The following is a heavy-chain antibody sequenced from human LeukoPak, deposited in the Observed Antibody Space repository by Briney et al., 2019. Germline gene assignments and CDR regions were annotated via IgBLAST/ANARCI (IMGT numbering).Heavy chain of an antibody. CDR3: AKDGRWFGELLDAFDI. CDR2: IRYDGSNK. CDR1: GFTFSSYG. D-gene: IGHD3-10*01. V-gene: IGHV3-30*02. Sequence: PGGSLRLSCAASGFTFSSYGMHWVRQAPGKGLEWVAFIRYDGSNKYYADSVKGRFTISRDNSKNTLYLQMNSLRAEDTAVYYCAKDGRWFGELLDAFDIWGQGTMVTVSS. J-gene: IGHJ3*02.